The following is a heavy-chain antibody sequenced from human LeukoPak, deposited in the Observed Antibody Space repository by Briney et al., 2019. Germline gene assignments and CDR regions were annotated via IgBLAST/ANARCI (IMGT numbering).Heavy chain of an antibody. CDR1: GYTFTRYY. Sequence: ASVKVSCKASGYTFTRYYMHWVRQAPGQGLEWMGWINPNSGGTNYAQKFQGRVTMTRDTSISTAYMELSRLRSDDTAVYYCARVDRQVVTGFDYWGQGTLVTVSS. V-gene: IGHV1-2*02. J-gene: IGHJ4*02. CDR3: ARVDRQVVTGFDY. CDR2: INPNSGGT. D-gene: IGHD4-23*01.